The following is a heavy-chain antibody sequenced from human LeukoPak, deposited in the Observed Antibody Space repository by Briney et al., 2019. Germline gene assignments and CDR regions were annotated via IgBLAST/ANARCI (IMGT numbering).Heavy chain of an antibody. CDR3: ARDRVPAYYYDSSGTFDP. Sequence: SVKVSCKASGGTFSSYAISWVRQAPGQGLEWMGGIIPILGTANYAQKFQGRVTITTDESTSSAYMELSSLRSEDTAVYYCARDRVPAYYYDSSGTFDPWGQGTLVTVSS. D-gene: IGHD3-22*01. J-gene: IGHJ5*02. CDR2: IIPILGTA. CDR1: GGTFSSYA. V-gene: IGHV1-69*05.